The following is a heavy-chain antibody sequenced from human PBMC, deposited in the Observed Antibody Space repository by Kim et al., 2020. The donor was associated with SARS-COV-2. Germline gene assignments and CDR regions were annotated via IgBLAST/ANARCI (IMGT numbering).Heavy chain of an antibody. D-gene: IGHD3-3*01. CDR2: INHSGST. Sequence: SETQSLTCAVYGGSFSGYYWIWIRQPPGKGLEWIGEINHSGSTKYNPSLKSRLTISVDTSKNQFSLKRNSMTAADTAVYYCARIVPVTIFGVDTSSGGFAPWGQGTLVTVSS. CDR3: ARIVPVTIFGVDTSSGGFAP. V-gene: IGHV4-34*01. CDR1: GGSFSGYY. J-gene: IGHJ5*02.